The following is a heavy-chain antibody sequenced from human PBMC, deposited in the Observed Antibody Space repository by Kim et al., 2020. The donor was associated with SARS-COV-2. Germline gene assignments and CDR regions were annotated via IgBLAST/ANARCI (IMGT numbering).Heavy chain of an antibody. Sequence: LKSRVTISVDTSKNQFSLKLSTVTAADTAVYYCARARGTTVVTPSGMDVWGQGTTVTVSS. D-gene: IGHD4-17*01. V-gene: IGHV4-31*02. J-gene: IGHJ6*02. CDR3: ARARGTTVVTPSGMDV.